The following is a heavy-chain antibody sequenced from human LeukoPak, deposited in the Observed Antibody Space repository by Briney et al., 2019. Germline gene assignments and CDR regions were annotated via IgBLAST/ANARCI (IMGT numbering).Heavy chain of an antibody. CDR2: IYYSGSI. J-gene: IGHJ5*02. Sequence: PSETLSLTCTVSGGSISSSSYYWGWIRQPPGKGLEWIGSIYYSGSIYYNPSLKSRVTISVDTSKNQFSLKLSSVTAADTAVYYCARETTVTTSWFDPWGQGTLVTVSS. CDR1: GGSISSSSYY. D-gene: IGHD4-17*01. CDR3: ARETTVTTSWFDP. V-gene: IGHV4-39*07.